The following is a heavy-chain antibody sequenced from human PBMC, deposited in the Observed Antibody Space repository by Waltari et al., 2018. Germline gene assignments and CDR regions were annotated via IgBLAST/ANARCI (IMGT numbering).Heavy chain of an antibody. J-gene: IGHJ3*02. D-gene: IGHD2-21*02. Sequence: QVQLVESGGGVVQPGRSLRLSCAASGFTFKNYAFHWVRQAPGKGLECVAVVPHDGSDKSYADSVKGRFTISRDNSKNMVFLQMNSLRDEDTAVYFCATGADYFFDIWGQGTVVTVSS. V-gene: IGHV3-30*01. CDR2: VPHDGSDK. CDR3: ATGADYFFDI. CDR1: GFTFKNYA.